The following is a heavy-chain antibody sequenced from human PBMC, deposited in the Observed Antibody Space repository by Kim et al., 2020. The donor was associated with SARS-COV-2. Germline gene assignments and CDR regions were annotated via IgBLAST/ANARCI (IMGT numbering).Heavy chain of an antibody. CDR1: GFAFSSCA. V-gene: IGHV3-23*03. CDR3: AKGMRGSTTTVFDY. J-gene: IGHJ4*02. Sequence: GGSLRLSCAASGFAFSSCAMSWVRQAPGKGLEWVSVILSGDTTTYYADSVKGRFTMSRDNSKNTLYLQMDSLRAEDTAVYYCAKGMRGSTTTVFDYWGQG. D-gene: IGHD1-1*01. CDR2: ILSGDTTT.